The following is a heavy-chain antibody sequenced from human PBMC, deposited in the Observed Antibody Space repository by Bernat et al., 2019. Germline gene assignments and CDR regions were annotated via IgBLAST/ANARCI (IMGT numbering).Heavy chain of an antibody. D-gene: IGHD2-15*01. CDR3: VRGDIVVVVAATLFGGMDV. Sequence: EVQLVESGGGLVQPGGSLRLSCAASGFTFSSYAMYWVRQAPGKGLEYVSAISSNGGSTYYANSVKGRFTISRDNSKNTLYLQMGSLRAEDMAVYYCVRGDIVVVVAATLFGGMDVWGQGTTVTVSS. CDR2: ISSNGGST. J-gene: IGHJ6*02. V-gene: IGHV3-64*01. CDR1: GFTFSSYA.